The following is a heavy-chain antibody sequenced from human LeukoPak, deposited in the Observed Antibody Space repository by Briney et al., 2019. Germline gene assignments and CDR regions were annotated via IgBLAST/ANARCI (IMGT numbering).Heavy chain of an antibody. J-gene: IGHJ5*02. D-gene: IGHD3-3*01. V-gene: IGHV4-61*02. CDR1: GGSISSGSYY. CDR2: IYTSGST. CDR3: ARAGPDFWSGYPLTS. Sequence: SETLSLTCTVSGGSISSGSYYWSWIRQPAGKGLEWIGRIYTSGSTNYNPSLKSRVTMSVDTSKNQFSLKLSSVTAADTAVYYCARAGPDFWSGYPLTSWGQGTLVTVSS.